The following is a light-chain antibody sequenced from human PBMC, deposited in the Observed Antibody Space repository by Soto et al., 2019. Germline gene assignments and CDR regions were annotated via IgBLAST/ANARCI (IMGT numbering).Light chain of an antibody. CDR3: QQCGGSPLFS. J-gene: IGKJ3*01. CDR2: TTS. CDR1: QTVTSSC. V-gene: IGKV3-20*01. Sequence: EIVLTQSPDTLSLSPGERATLSCTASQTVTSSCLAWYQRKPGQAPRLLIHTTSTRPTDIPDRFSGSGSGTDFTLTISRLQPEDFAVYYCQQCGGSPLFSFGPGTRVDV.